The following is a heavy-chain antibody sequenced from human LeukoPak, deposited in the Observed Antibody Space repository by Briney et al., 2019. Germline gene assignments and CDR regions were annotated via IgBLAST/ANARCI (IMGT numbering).Heavy chain of an antibody. Sequence: SETLSLTCTVSGGSISSSSYYWGWIRQPPGTGLEWIGSIYYSGSTYYNPSLKSRVTISVDTSKNQFSLKLSSVTAADTAVYYCARDRGAAADTEFDYWGQGTLVTVSS. D-gene: IGHD6-13*01. J-gene: IGHJ4*02. V-gene: IGHV4-39*07. CDR2: IYYSGST. CDR3: ARDRGAAADTEFDY. CDR1: GGSISSSSYY.